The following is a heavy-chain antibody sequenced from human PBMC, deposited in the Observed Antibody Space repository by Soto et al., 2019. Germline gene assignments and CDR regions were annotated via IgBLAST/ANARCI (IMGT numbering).Heavy chain of an antibody. CDR1: GFTFSSYW. CDR3: SGSGGWRLDY. Sequence: GGSLRLSCAASGFTFSSYWMSWVRQAPGKGLEWVANIKQDGSEKYYADSVRGRFTISRDNAKNSLYLQMSSQRAEDTAMYYCSGSGGWRLDYWGRGTLVTVS. CDR2: IKQDGSEK. J-gene: IGHJ4*01. D-gene: IGHD6-19*01. V-gene: IGHV3-7*05.